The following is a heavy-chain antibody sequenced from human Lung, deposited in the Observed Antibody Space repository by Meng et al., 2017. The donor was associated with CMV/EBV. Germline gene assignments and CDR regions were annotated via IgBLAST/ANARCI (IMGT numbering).Heavy chain of an antibody. D-gene: IGHD3-3*01. V-gene: IGHV3-21*01. CDR3: ARYRGVDFWSGYYSFDQ. CDR1: FTFSNYS. Sequence: FTFSNYSMTCVHPPPEKRLGCVSSVSPRSNYINYADSMKGRFTISRDNAKNSLYLQMNSLRAEDTAVYHCARYRGVDFWSGYYSFDQWGQGTLVTVSS. J-gene: IGHJ4*02. CDR2: VSPRSNYI.